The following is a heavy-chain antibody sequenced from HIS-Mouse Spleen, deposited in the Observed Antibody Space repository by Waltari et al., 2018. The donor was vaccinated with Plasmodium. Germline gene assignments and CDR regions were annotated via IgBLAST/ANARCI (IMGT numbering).Heavy chain of an antibody. Sequence: QVQLQQSGPGLVTPSQTLSLTCAISGDRVPSHSAAWNWIRQSPSKGLQWLGRTYYRSKWYNDYAVSVKSRITINPDTSKNQFSLQLNSVTPEDTAVYHCARVLGYKAAAGTFVEYFQHWGQGTLVTVSS. CDR1: GDRVPSHSAA. CDR3: ARVLGYKAAAGTFVEYFQH. V-gene: IGHV6-1*01. J-gene: IGHJ1*01. CDR2: TYYRSKWYN. D-gene: IGHD6-13*01.